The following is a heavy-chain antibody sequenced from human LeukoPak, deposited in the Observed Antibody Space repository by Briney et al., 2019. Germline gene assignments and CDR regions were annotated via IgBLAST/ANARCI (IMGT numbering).Heavy chain of an antibody. CDR3: AKSRYYDILTGQTYYFDY. D-gene: IGHD3-9*01. J-gene: IGHJ4*02. Sequence: RGSLRLSCAASDLTFSSYSMNWVRQAPGKGLQWVSYISSTSRTIYYADSVKGRFTISRDNAKKSLYLQMNSLRAEDTAVYYCAKSRYYDILTGQTYYFDYWGQGTLVTVSS. CDR2: ISSTSRTI. CDR1: DLTFSSYS. V-gene: IGHV3-48*01.